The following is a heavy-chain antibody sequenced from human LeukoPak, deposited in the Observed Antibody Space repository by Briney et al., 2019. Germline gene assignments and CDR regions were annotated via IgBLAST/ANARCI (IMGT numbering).Heavy chain of an antibody. CDR1: GGSISSYY. Sequence: SETLSLTCTVSGGSISSYYWSWIRRPPGKGLEWIGYIYYSGSTNYNPSLKSRVTISVDTSKNQFSLKPSSVTAADTAVYYCARDKDYGDYPYYYYGMDVWGKGTTVTVSS. D-gene: IGHD4-17*01. CDR3: ARDKDYGDYPYYYYGMDV. CDR2: IYYSGST. J-gene: IGHJ6*04. V-gene: IGHV4-59*01.